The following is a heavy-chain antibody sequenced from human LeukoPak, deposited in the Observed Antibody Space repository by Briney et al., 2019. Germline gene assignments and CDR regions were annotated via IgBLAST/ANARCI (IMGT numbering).Heavy chain of an antibody. J-gene: IGHJ4*02. CDR3: ARDLYRIVVVPHYFDY. V-gene: IGHV3-7*01. CDR2: IQQDGSDK. Sequence: TGGSLRLSCAASGFTFSSYGMHWVRQAPGKGLEWVANIQQDGSDKYYVDSVKGRFTISRDNAKNSLYLQMNSLRAEDTAVYYCARDLYRIVVVPHYFDYWGQGTLVTVSS. D-gene: IGHD3-22*01. CDR1: GFTFSSYG.